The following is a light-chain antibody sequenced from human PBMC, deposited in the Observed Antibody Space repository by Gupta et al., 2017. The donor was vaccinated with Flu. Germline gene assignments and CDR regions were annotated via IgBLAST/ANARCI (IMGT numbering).Light chain of an antibody. Sequence: SYELTQPPSVSVSPGQTARITCSGNALPNQYAYWYQQKPGQAPILVIYRDTERPSGIPERISGSSSGTTVTLTISGVQGEDEADYYCQSADSSGDWVFGGGTKLTVL. CDR3: QSADSSGDWV. J-gene: IGLJ3*02. CDR2: RDT. CDR1: ALPNQY. V-gene: IGLV3-25*02.